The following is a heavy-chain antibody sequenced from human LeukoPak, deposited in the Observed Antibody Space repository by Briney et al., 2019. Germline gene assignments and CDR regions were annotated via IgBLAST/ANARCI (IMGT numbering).Heavy chain of an antibody. CDR1: GVTFSGYS. V-gene: IGHV3-21*01. D-gene: IGHD3-3*01. CDR2: ITATSRHI. CDR3: ARDGYDFWSGYYYYFDY. Sequence: GGSLRLSCAAPGVTFSGYSVNWVRQAPGKGLEWVSAITATSRHIHYADSVKGRFTISRDNAKNSLYLQMNSLRAEDTAVYYCARDGYDFWSGYYYYFDYWGQGTLVTVSS. J-gene: IGHJ4*02.